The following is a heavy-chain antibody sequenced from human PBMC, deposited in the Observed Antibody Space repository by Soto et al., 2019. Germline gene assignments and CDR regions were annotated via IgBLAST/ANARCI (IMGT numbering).Heavy chain of an antibody. CDR2: ISGSGDSA. J-gene: IGHJ4*02. V-gene: IGHV3-23*01. CDR1: GFTFSNYA. Sequence: GGSLRLSCAASGFTFSNYAMSWVRQAPGKGLEWVSAISGSGDSAYYADSVKGRFTISRDNSKNTLFVQMNSLRAEDTAVYYCAKYRGGVVLGGGQGTLVTVSS. CDR3: AKYRGGVVLG. D-gene: IGHD2-15*01.